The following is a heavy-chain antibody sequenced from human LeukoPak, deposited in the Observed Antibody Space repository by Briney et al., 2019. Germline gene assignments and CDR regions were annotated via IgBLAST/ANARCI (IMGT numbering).Heavy chain of an antibody. Sequence: ASVKVSCKASGYTFTSYGISWVRQAPGQGLEWMGWSSGYNGNTNYAQKLQGRVTMTTDTSTSTAYMELRSLRSDDTAVYYCARGNYCSGGSCYDGAFDYWGQGTQVTVSS. CDR2: SSGYNGNT. J-gene: IGHJ4*02. CDR1: GYTFTSYG. D-gene: IGHD2-15*01. CDR3: ARGNYCSGGSCYDGAFDY. V-gene: IGHV1-18*01.